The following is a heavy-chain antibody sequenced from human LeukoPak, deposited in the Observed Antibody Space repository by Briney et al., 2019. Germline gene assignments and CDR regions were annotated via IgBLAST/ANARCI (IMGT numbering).Heavy chain of an antibody. V-gene: IGHV6-1*01. Sequence: KASQTLSLTCAISGDSVSNNIATWNWVRQSPSRGLEWLGRTYYRSRWGNDYAISVKSRITINPDTSRNQFSLQLNSVTPEDTAVYYCARDLTMVRGVIIGLGFDPWGQGTLVTVSS. J-gene: IGHJ5*02. D-gene: IGHD3-10*01. CDR3: ARDLTMVRGVIIGLGFDP. CDR2: TYYRSRWGN. CDR1: GDSVSNNIAT.